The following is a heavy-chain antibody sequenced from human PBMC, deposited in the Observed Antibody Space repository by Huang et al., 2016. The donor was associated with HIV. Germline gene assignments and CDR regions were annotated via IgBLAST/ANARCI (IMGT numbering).Heavy chain of an antibody. D-gene: IGHD3-22*01. CDR2: ISSGGSST. Sequence: EVQLVESGGGLVQPGGSLRLSCSASGFSISSYWMHWVRQAPGKGVVWVSRISSGGSSTSYADSVKGRFTRSGDNGKNTLDLQMNSRRAEDTAVYYCARGPRIQSWLNFFDYWGQGTLVSVSS. V-gene: IGHV3-74*01. CDR1: GFSISSYW. CDR3: ARGPRIQSWLNFFDY. J-gene: IGHJ4*02.